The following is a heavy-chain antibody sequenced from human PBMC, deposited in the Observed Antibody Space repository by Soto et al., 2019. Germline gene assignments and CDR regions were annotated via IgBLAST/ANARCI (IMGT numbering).Heavy chain of an antibody. V-gene: IGHV1-18*04. CDR3: ARDGGPNIAASPYDWFDP. Sequence: QVQLVQSGAEVKKPGASVKVSCKASGYTFTSYGISWVRQAPGQGHEWMRWISAYNGNTNDAQKLQGRVTMTTVTSTGKAYMELRSLRSDDTAVYYCARDGGPNIAASPYDWFDPWGQGTLVTVSS. D-gene: IGHD6-13*01. J-gene: IGHJ5*02. CDR1: GYTFTSYG. CDR2: ISAYNGNT.